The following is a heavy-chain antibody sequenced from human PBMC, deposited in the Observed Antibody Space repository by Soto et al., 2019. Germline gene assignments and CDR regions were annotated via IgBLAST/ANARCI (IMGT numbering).Heavy chain of an antibody. V-gene: IGHV3-23*01. CDR1: GFTFSSYA. J-gene: IGHJ4*02. Sequence: EVQLLESGGGLVQPGGSLRLSCAASGFTFSSYAMSWVRQAPGKGLEWVSGISSGGGSPYNADSVKGRFTISRDNSKNTDLLQMDRLRADVTAVYYFEKGDGRIVTRHFDYWGQGTLVTVSS. CDR3: EKGDGRIVTRHFDY. CDR2: ISSGGGSP. D-gene: IGHD6-6*01.